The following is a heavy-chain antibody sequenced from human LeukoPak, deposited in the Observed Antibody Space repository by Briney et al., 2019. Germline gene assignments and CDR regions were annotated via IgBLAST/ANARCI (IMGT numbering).Heavy chain of an antibody. CDR3: ARNRWGIDH. Sequence: AGGSLRLSCAASGFRFSDHLMHWVRQTPNEGLVWVARINGDGHDTSYADSSGRFTISRDNTKNTLYLQMNSLRVEDTAVYFCARNRWGIDHWGPGTQVTVSS. CDR2: INGDGHDT. V-gene: IGHV3-74*01. D-gene: IGHD1-26*01. CDR1: GFRFSDHL. J-gene: IGHJ4*02.